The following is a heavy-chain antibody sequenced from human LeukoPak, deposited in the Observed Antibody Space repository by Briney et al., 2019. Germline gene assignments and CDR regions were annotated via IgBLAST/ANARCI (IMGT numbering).Heavy chain of an antibody. D-gene: IGHD3-10*01. CDR3: ESSLWDFDC. Sequence: GGSLKLSCAASGFTVSSNYMSWVRQAPGKGLEWVTVIGSDGSTYYAESVKGRFTISRDNSKNTLFLQVNSLRAEDTAVYYCESSLWDFDCWGQGAPVTVPS. J-gene: IGHJ4*02. CDR1: GFTVSSNY. CDR2: IGSDGST. V-gene: IGHV3-66*01.